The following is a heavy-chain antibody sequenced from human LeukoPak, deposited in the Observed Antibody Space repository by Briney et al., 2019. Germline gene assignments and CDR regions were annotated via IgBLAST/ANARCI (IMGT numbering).Heavy chain of an antibody. CDR1: GGSINSYY. CDR3: ARRIANFPVFAMVRGVLDY. V-gene: IGHV4-59*12. J-gene: IGHJ4*02. D-gene: IGHD3-10*01. CDR2: IHYTGST. Sequence: SETLSLTCTVSGGSINSYYWSWIRQPPGKGLECIGYIHYTGSTNYNPSLKSRVTISVDTSKNQFSLKLSSVTAADTAVYYCARRIANFPVFAMVRGVLDYWGQGTLVTVSS.